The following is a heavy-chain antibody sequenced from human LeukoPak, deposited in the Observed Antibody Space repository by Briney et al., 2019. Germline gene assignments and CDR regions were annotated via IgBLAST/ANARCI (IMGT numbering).Heavy chain of an antibody. D-gene: IGHD3-3*01. CDR2: INHSGST. Sequence: PSETLSLTCAVYGGSFSGYYWSRIRQPPGKGLEWIGEINHSGSTNYNPSLKSRVTISVDTSKNQFSLKLSSVTAADTAVYYCARARSITIFGVVISDSVRFDPWGQGTLVTVSS. J-gene: IGHJ5*02. CDR1: GGSFSGYY. V-gene: IGHV4-34*01. CDR3: ARARSITIFGVVISDSVRFDP.